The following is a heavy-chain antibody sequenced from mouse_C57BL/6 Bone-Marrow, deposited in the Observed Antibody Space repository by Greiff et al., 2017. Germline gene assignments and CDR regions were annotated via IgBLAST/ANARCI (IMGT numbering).Heavy chain of an antibody. CDR3: TTRQLDHYYAMDY. CDR1: GFNIKDDY. V-gene: IGHV14-4*01. D-gene: IGHD6-1*02. J-gene: IGHJ4*01. Sequence: EVQLQQSGAELVRPGASVKLSCTASGFNIKDDYMHWVKQRPEQGLEWIGWIDPENGDTEYASKFQGKATITAATSSNTAYLQLSSLTSEDTAVYYCTTRQLDHYYAMDYWGQGTSVTVSS. CDR2: IDPENGDT.